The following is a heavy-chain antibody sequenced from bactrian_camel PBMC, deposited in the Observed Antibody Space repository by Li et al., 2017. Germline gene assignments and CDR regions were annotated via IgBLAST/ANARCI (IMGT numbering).Heavy chain of an antibody. Sequence: HVQLVESGGGSVRPGGSLRLSCAGSGLTYSGYCMAWFRQASGTDREGVASIDSNGNVVYADFVKGRFTISKDVAKNTLYLQMNSLEPEDTAIYYCAADHSGLASGFGLWGQGTQVTVS. V-gene: IGHV3S6*01. J-gene: IGHJ6*01. D-gene: IGHD1*01. CDR2: IDSNGNV. CDR3: AADHSGLASGFGL. CDR1: GLTYSGYC.